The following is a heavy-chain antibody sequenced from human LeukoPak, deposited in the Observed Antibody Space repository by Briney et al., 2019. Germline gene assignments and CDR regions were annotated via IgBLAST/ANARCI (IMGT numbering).Heavy chain of an antibody. CDR2: IYHSGSN. CDR1: GGPISSGGYS. Sequence: SQTLSLTCAVSGGPISSGGYSWGWIRPPPGKGLEWIGYIYHSGSNYDNPSLKSRATISVDRSKNQFSLKLSSVTAADTAVYYCARVSSGYCSGGSCSHWFDPWGEGTLVTVSS. D-gene: IGHD2-15*01. J-gene: IGHJ5*02. CDR3: ARVSSGYCSGGSCSHWFDP. V-gene: IGHV4-30-2*01.